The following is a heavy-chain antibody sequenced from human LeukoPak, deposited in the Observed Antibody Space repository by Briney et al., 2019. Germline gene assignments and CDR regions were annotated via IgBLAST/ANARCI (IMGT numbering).Heavy chain of an antibody. J-gene: IGHJ4*02. CDR1: GGTFSSYA. Sequence: EASVKVSCKASGGTFSSYAISWVRQAPGQGLEWMGGIIPIFGTANYAQKFQGRVTITADESTGTAYMELSSLRSEDKAVFYCARGYCSGGSCHLFDYWGQGTLVTVSS. V-gene: IGHV1-69*01. CDR2: IIPIFGTA. D-gene: IGHD2-15*01. CDR3: ARGYCSGGSCHLFDY.